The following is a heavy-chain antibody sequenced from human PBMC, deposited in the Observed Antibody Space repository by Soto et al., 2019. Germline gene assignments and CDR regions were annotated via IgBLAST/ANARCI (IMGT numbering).Heavy chain of an antibody. CDR2: IRSKAYGGTT. CDR3: TRDDSGGSAYDYYYGMDV. V-gene: IGHV3-49*03. Sequence: AGGSLRLSCTASGFTFGDYAMSWIRQAQGKGLEWVGFIRSKAYGGTTEYAASVKGRFTISRDDSKSIAYLQMNSLKTEDTAVYYCTRDDSGGSAYDYYYGMDVWGQGTTVTVSS. CDR1: GFTFGDYA. D-gene: IGHD2-15*01. J-gene: IGHJ6*02.